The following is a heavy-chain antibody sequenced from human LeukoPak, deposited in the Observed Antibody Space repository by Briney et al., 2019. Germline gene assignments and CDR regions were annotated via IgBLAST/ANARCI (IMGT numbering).Heavy chain of an antibody. J-gene: IGHJ4*02. CDR1: GYSISSGYY. V-gene: IGHV4-38-2*01. CDR2: IYHSGST. CDR3: ARGGFVRTDLYYFDY. Sequence: SETLSLTCAVSGYSISSGYYWGWIRQPPGKGLELIGSIYHSGSTYYNPSLNSRVTLSVDTSKNQFSLKLTSVTAADTAVYYCARGGFVRTDLYYFDYWGQGTLVTVSS. D-gene: IGHD3-10*01.